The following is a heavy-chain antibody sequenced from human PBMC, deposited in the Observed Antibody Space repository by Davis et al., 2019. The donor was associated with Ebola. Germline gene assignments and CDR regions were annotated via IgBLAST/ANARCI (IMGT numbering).Heavy chain of an antibody. J-gene: IGHJ5*02. CDR3: ARSGGHNWFDP. Sequence: MPSETLSLTCTVSGGSISSGDYYWSWTRQAPGKGLEWIGYTYKSGKTYFNPSLESRVTMSVDTSKNQFSLKLSAVTAADTAVYYCARSGGHNWFDPWGQGTLVTVSS. D-gene: IGHD3-16*01. CDR1: GGSISSGDYY. CDR2: TYKSGKT. V-gene: IGHV4-30-4*01.